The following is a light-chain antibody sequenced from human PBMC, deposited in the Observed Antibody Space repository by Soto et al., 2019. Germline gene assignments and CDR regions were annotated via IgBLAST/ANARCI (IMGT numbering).Light chain of an antibody. V-gene: IGLV1-44*01. J-gene: IGLJ1*01. Sequence: QSVLTQSPSASGTLGQRVTISCSGSSSNIGTNTVNWYQQLPGTAPKLLIYGDNQRPSGVPDRFSGSKSGTSASLAISGLQSEDEADYYCAEWDDSLNGYVFAAGTKVTVL. CDR1: SSNIGTNT. CDR3: AEWDDSLNGYV. CDR2: GDN.